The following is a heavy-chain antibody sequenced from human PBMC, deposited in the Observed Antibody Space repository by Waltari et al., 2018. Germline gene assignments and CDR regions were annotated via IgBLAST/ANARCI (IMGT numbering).Heavy chain of an antibody. CDR2: INAGNGNT. D-gene: IGHD3-22*01. Sequence: QVQLVQSGAEVKKPGASVKVSCKASGYTFTSYVMHWVRQAPGQRLEWMGWINAGNGNTKYSQKFQGRVTITRDTSASTAYMELSSLRSEDTAVYYCARDPQYYYDSSGYYNWFDPWGQGTLVTVSS. J-gene: IGHJ5*02. CDR1: GYTFTSYV. CDR3: ARDPQYYYDSSGYYNWFDP. V-gene: IGHV1-3*01.